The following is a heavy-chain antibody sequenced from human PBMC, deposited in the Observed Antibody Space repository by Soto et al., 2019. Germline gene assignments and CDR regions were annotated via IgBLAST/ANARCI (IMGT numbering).Heavy chain of an antibody. J-gene: IGHJ4*02. CDR1: GYTFTSYD. V-gene: IGHV1-18*04. D-gene: IGHD2-15*01. CDR2: ISVYTGDT. Sequence: ASVKVSCKTSGYTFTSYDFGWVRQAPGQGLQWMGWISVYTGDTRYTQSLQGRVTMTTDTSTTTAYMELRSLRSDDTAVYYCARASLYCSGGNCFPYYFDYWGQGTLVTVSS. CDR3: ARASLYCSGGNCFPYYFDY.